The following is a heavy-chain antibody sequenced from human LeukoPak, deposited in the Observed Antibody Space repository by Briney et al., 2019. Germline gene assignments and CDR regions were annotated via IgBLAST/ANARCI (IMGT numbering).Heavy chain of an antibody. Sequence: SETLSLTCTVSRGSISSCGYYWSWIRQHPGKGLEWIGYIYYSGSTYYNPSLKSRVTISVDTSKNQFSLKLSSVTAADTAVYYCARYIYYDSSGVDWGQGTLVTVSS. CDR1: RGSISSCGYY. CDR3: ARYIYYDSSGVD. J-gene: IGHJ4*02. V-gene: IGHV4-31*03. D-gene: IGHD3-22*01. CDR2: IYYSGST.